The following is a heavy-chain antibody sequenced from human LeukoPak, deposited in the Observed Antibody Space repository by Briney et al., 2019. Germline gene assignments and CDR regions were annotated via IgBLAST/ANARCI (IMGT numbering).Heavy chain of an antibody. D-gene: IGHD3-22*01. CDR1: GFTFSSYW. CDR2: IYSDAT. J-gene: IGHJ4*02. CDR3: ARESYDSSGYYYGGGFDY. Sequence: GRSLRLSCAASGFTFSSYWIHWVRQAPGKGLVWVSRIYSDATYYADSVKGRFTISRDNAKNTLYLQMNSLRAEDTAVYYCARESYDSSGYYYGGGFDYWGQGTLVTVSS. V-gene: IGHV3-74*01.